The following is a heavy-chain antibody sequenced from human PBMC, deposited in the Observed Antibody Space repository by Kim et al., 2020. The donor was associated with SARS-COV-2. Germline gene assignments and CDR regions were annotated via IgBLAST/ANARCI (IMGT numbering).Heavy chain of an antibody. V-gene: IGHV5-51*01. J-gene: IGHJ4*02. Sequence: GESLKISCKGPGYNFPSYWIGWVRQMPGKGLEWMGIIYPGDSDTRYSPSFQGQVTISADKSTTTAYLQWSSLKASDIAMYYCARSAGPYDYYFDYWGQGTLVTFSS. CDR1: GYNFPSYW. D-gene: IGHD3-16*01. CDR3: ARSAGPYDYYFDY. CDR2: IYPGDSDT.